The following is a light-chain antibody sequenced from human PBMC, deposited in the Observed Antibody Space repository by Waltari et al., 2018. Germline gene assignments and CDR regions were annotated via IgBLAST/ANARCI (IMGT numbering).Light chain of an antibody. CDR1: SSDVCGFDY. Sequence: QSALTQPASVSGSPGQSITISCTGTSSDVCGFDYVSWYQQHPNKAPKLLIYDVNNRPSGVSNRFSGSKSGNTASLTISGLQAEDEADYYCSSYTSRNTLLFGGGTKLTAL. CDR3: SSYTSRNTLL. J-gene: IGLJ2*01. V-gene: IGLV2-14*03. CDR2: DVN.